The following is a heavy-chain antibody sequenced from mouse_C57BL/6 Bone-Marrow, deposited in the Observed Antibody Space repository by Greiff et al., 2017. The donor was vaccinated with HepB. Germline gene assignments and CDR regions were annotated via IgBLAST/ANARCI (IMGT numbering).Heavy chain of an antibody. CDR1: GYAFSSSW. D-gene: IGHD1-1*01. V-gene: IGHV1-82*01. CDR3: ARCPFFITTVVAHYYAMDY. Sequence: QVQLQQSGPELVKPGASVKISCKASGYAFSSSWMNWVKQRPGKGLEWIGRIYPGDGDTNYNGKFKGKATLTADKSSSTAYMQLSSLTSEDSAVYFCARCPFFITTVVAHYYAMDYWGQGTSVTVSS. J-gene: IGHJ4*01. CDR2: IYPGDGDT.